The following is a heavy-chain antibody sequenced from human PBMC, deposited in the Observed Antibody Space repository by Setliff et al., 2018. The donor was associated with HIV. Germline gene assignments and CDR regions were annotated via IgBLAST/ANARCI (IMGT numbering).Heavy chain of an antibody. CDR1: GFSISSRYY. CDR2: IYHTGSS. Sequence: ETLSLTCDVSGFSISSRYYWGWVRQSPGKGLEWIGNIYHTGSSYYNPSLNDRATISLDASKNQFSLKLNSVTAADTAVYYCARGVLDLVISVYGFWGQGIPVTVSS. J-gene: IGHJ4*02. D-gene: IGHD3-22*01. CDR3: ARGVLDLVISVYGF. V-gene: IGHV4-38-2*01.